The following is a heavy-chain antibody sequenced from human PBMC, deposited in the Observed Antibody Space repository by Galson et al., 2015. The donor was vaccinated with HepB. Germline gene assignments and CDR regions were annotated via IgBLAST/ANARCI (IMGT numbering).Heavy chain of an antibody. CDR3: ARDGGVGATPYYYYGMDV. V-gene: IGHV3-7*03. CDR2: IKQDGSEK. CDR1: GFTFSSYG. D-gene: IGHD1-26*01. Sequence: SLGLSGEASGFTFSSYGMSWVRQAPGKGLEWVANIKQDGSEKYYVDSVKGRFTISRDNAKNSLYLQMNSLRAEDTAVYYCARDGGVGATPYYYYGMDVWGQGTTVTVSS. J-gene: IGHJ6*02.